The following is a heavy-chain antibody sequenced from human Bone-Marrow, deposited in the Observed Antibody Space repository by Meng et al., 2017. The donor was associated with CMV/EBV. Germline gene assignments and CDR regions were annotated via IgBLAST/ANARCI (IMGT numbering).Heavy chain of an antibody. CDR2: VSAYNGNT. CDR3: ARGIGSSSWFDY. V-gene: IGHV1-18*01. D-gene: IGHD6-6*01. Sequence: ASVKVSCKASGYTFSSYEINWVRQAPGQGLEWMGWVSAYNGNTNYAQQFQGRVTMNTDTSTSTGYMELRSLRSDDAAVYYCARGIGSSSWFDYWGQGTRVTVSS. CDR1: GYTFSSYE. J-gene: IGHJ4*02.